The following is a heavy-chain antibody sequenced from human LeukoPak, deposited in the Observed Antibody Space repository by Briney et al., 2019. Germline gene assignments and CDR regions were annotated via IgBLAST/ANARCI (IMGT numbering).Heavy chain of an antibody. Sequence: PEASVKVSCKAYGYTFTNFGISWVRQAPGQGLEWMGWISAYNGNPTYAQKLQGRVTVTTDTSTSTAYMELRSLTSDDTAVYFCARAGQGYYYDTSAYYYDYWGQGTLVTVSS. CDR2: ISAYNGNP. CDR1: GYTFTNFG. V-gene: IGHV1-18*01. D-gene: IGHD3-22*01. J-gene: IGHJ4*02. CDR3: ARAGQGYYYDTSAYYYDY.